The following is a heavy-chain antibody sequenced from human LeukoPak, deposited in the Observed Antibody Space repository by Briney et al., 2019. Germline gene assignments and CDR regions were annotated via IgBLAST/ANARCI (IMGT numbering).Heavy chain of an antibody. CDR3: ARSDTHHIHSSSWHFDY. D-gene: IGHD6-13*01. J-gene: IGHJ4*02. V-gene: IGHV4-59*01. CDR2: SYYSGSS. Sequence: PSETLSLTCSVSGGSIGTNYWSWIRQVPGKGLEWIGYSYYSGSSNYNPSLKSRVTISVETSKTQFSLYLNSVTAADTAVYYCARSDTHHIHSSSWHFDYWGQGTLVTVSS. CDR1: GGSIGTNY.